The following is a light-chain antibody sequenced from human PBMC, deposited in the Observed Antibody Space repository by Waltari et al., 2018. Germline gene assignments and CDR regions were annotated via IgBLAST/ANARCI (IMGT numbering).Light chain of an antibody. CDR3: QQTYATPRT. V-gene: IGKV3-11*01. CDR1: QSVSSY. CDR2: DAS. J-gene: IGKJ1*01. Sequence: EIVLPQSPATLSLSPGERATLSCRTSQSVSSYLAWYQQKPGQAPMLLIYDASNRATGIPARFSGSGSGTDFSLTISSLQPEDFARYYCQQTYATPRTFGQGTKVELK.